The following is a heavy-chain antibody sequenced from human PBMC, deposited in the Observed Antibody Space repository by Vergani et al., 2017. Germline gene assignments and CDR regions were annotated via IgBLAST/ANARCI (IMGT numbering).Heavy chain of an antibody. D-gene: IGHD3-22*01. V-gene: IGHV3-20*04. CDR1: GFTFDDYG. CDR3: AILPDYYDSSGYLDRDY. CDR2: INWNGGST. J-gene: IGHJ4*02. Sequence: EVQLVESGGGLVQPGGSLRLSCAASGFTFDDYGMSWVRQAPGKGLEWGSGINWNGGSTGYADSVKGRFTISRDNAKNSLYLQMNSLRAEDTSLYYCAILPDYYDSSGYLDRDYWGQGTLVTVSS.